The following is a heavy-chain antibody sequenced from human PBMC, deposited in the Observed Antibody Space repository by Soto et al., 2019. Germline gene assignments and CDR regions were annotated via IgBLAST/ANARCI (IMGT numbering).Heavy chain of an antibody. V-gene: IGHV4-39*07. D-gene: IGHD3-3*01. CDR3: ARVFLEWLIYYYYYMDV. CDR1: GGSISSSSYY. J-gene: IGHJ6*03. Sequence: SETLSLTCTVSGGSISSSSYYWGWIRQPPGKGLEWIGSIYYSGSTYYNPSLKSRVTISVDTSKNQFSLKLSSVTAADTAVYYCARVFLEWLIYYYYYMDVWGKGTTVTVSS. CDR2: IYYSGST.